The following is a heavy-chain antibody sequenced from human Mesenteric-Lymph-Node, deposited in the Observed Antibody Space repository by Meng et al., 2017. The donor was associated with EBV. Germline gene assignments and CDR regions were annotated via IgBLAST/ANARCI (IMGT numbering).Heavy chain of an antibody. J-gene: IGHJ4*02. D-gene: IGHD5-18*01. CDR3: ARGGEYSYGQPQDL. Sequence: QGQLQQWGAGLLTPSETLSLTCAVYGGSFSGYYWSWIRQPPGKGLEWIGEINHSGSTNYNPSLKSRVTISVDTSKNQFSLKLSSVTAADTAVYYCARGGEYSYGQPQDLWGQGTLVTVSS. V-gene: IGHV4-34*01. CDR2: INHSGST. CDR1: GGSFSGYY.